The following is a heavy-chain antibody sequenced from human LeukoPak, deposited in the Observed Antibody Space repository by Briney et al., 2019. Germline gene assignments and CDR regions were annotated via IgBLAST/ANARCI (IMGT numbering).Heavy chain of an antibody. V-gene: IGHV1-2*06. CDR3: ARDDPMGLLTFDY. D-gene: IGHD1-26*01. CDR2: INPNSGGT. Sequence: GASVKVSCKASGYTFTGYYMHWVRQAPGQGLEWMGRINPNSGGTNYAQKFQGRVTMTRDTSISTAYMELSRLRSDDTAVYYCARDDPMGLLTFDYWGQGTLVTVSS. CDR1: GYTFTGYY. J-gene: IGHJ4*02.